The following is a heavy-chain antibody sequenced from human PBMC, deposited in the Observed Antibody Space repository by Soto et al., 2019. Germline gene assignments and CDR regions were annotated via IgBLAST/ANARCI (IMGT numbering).Heavy chain of an antibody. J-gene: IGHJ4*02. Sequence: QVQLVESGGGVVQPGRSLRLSCAASGFTFSSYGMHWVRQAPGKGLEWVAVISYDGSNKYYADSVKGRFTISRDNSKNTLYLQMNSLRAEDTAVYYCAKRPRGWFYFDYWGQGTLVTVSS. CDR2: ISYDGSNK. D-gene: IGHD2-15*01. V-gene: IGHV3-30*18. CDR3: AKRPRGWFYFDY. CDR1: GFTFSSYG.